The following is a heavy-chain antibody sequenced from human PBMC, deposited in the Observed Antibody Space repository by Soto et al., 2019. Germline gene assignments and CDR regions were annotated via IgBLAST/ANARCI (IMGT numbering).Heavy chain of an antibody. V-gene: IGHV4-59*01. CDR2: IYYSGST. Sequence: SETLSLTCTVSGGSISSYYWSWIRQPPGKGLEWIGYIYYSGSTNYNPSLKSRVTISVDTSKNQFSLKLSSVTAADTAVYYCARAGWEKNFDYWGQGTLVTVSS. J-gene: IGHJ4*02. CDR3: ARAGWEKNFDY. D-gene: IGHD6-19*01. CDR1: GGSISSYY.